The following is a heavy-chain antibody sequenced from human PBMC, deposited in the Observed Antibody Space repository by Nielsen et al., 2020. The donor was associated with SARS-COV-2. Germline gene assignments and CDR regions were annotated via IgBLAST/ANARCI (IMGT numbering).Heavy chain of an antibody. D-gene: IGHD6-13*01. Sequence: KFQGRVTMTRDTSISTAYMELSRLRSDDTAVYYCARAITRLGYSGMDVWGQGTTVTVSS. V-gene: IGHV1-2*02. CDR3: ARAITRLGYSGMDV. J-gene: IGHJ6*02.